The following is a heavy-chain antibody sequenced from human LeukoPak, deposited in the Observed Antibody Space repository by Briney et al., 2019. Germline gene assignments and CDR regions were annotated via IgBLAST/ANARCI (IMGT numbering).Heavy chain of an antibody. Sequence: SETLSLTYTVSGGTISSGGYYWSCIRQLPGKGLEWIGYIYYSGSTYYNPSLKSRVTISVDTSKNQFSLKLSSVTAADTAVYYCARGRTTFDYWGQGTLVTVSS. D-gene: IGHD4-11*01. V-gene: IGHV4-31*03. CDR3: ARGRTTFDY. CDR1: GGTISSGGYY. CDR2: IYYSGST. J-gene: IGHJ4*02.